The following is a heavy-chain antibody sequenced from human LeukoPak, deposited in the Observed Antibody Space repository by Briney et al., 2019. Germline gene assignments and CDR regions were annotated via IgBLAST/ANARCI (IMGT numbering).Heavy chain of an antibody. CDR2: ISSSSSYI. Sequence: GGSLRLSCAASGFTFSSYSMNWVRQAPGKGLEWVSYISSSSSYIYYADSVKGRFTISRDNAKNSLYLQMNSLRAEDTAVYYCAKDIGYYGSGTYYIEYWGQETLVAVSS. J-gene: IGHJ4*02. V-gene: IGHV3-21*05. CDR3: AKDIGYYGSGTYYIEY. D-gene: IGHD3-10*01. CDR1: GFTFSSYS.